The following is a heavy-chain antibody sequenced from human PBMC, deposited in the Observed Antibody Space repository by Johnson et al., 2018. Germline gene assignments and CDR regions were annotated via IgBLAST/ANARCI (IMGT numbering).Heavy chain of an antibody. CDR3: ARLTVRRMDV. Sequence: QVQLQQWGAGLLKPSETLSLTCAVYGGSFSGYYWSWIRQPPGKGLEWIGEINHSGSTYYNPSLKSRVTISVDTSKNQFSLKLSSVTAADTAVYYCARLTVRRMDVWGQGTTVTVSS. J-gene: IGHJ6*02. V-gene: IGHV4-34*01. D-gene: IGHD3-10*01. CDR1: GGSFSGYY. CDR2: INHSGST.